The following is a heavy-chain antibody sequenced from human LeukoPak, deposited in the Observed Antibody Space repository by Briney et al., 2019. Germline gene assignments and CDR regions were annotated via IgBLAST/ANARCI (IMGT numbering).Heavy chain of an antibody. CDR2: IYYSGST. D-gene: IGHD6-13*01. CDR3: ACGVAAAEWLYFDY. Sequence: SETLSLTCTVSGGSISSYYWSWIRQPPGKGLEWIGYIYYSGSTNYNPSLKSRVTMSIDTTQFSLKLSSVTAADTAVYFCACGVAAAEWLYFDYWGQGSLVTVSS. CDR1: GGSISSYY. V-gene: IGHV4-59*08. J-gene: IGHJ4*02.